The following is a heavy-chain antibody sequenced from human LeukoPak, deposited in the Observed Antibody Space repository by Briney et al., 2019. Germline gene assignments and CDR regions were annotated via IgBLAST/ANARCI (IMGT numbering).Heavy chain of an antibody. CDR3: ARSSSRYCSGGSCYSGVLGYFDY. J-gene: IGHJ4*02. Sequence: PGGSLRLSCAASGFTFSSYNINWVRQAPGKGLEWVSYISSSRRTISYPDSVKGRFTISRDNAKNSLYLQMHSLRAEETAVYYCARSSSRYCSGGSCYSGVLGYFDYWGQGTLVTVSS. V-gene: IGHV3-48*01. CDR2: ISSSRRTI. D-gene: IGHD2-15*01. CDR1: GFTFSSYN.